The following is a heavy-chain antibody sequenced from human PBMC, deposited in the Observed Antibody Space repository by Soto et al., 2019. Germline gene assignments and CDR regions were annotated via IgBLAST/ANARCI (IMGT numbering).Heavy chain of an antibody. CDR1: GGSISSYY. CDR3: ARDMATNPLEASMPDY. J-gene: IGHJ4*02. D-gene: IGHD5-12*01. V-gene: IGHV4-59*01. CDR2: IYYSGST. Sequence: PSETLSLTCTVSGGSISSYYWSWIRQPPGKGLEWIGYIYYSGSTNYNPSLKSRVTISVDTSKNQFSLKLSSVTAADTAVYYCARDMATNPLEASMPDYWGQGTLVTVSS.